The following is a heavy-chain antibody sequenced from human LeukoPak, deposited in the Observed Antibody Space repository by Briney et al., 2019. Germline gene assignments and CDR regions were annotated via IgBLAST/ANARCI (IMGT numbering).Heavy chain of an antibody. D-gene: IGHD5-18*01. CDR3: ARDPYSYGYVLCDY. Sequence: PGGSLRLSCAASGFTFSSYSMNWVRQAPGKGLDWVSSISSSSSYIYYADSVKGRFTISRDNAKNSLYLQMNSLRAEDTAVYYCARDPYSYGYVLCDYWGQGTLVTVSS. CDR2: ISSSSSYI. CDR1: GFTFSSYS. V-gene: IGHV3-21*01. J-gene: IGHJ4*02.